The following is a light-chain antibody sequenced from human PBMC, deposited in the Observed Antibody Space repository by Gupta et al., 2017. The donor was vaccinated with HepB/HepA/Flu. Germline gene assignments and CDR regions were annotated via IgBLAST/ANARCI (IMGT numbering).Light chain of an antibody. V-gene: IGLV2-14*03. CDR3: SSYTSSSTLP. J-gene: IGLJ2*01. Sequence: QSALTPSASAHGSRGQSSHISRPGPSSEVGGYNYVSWYQQHPGKAPKLMIYDVSNRPSGVSNRFSGSKSGNTASLTSSGLQAEDEADYYCSSYTSSSTLPFGGGTKLTVL. CDR1: SSEVGGYNY. CDR2: DVS.